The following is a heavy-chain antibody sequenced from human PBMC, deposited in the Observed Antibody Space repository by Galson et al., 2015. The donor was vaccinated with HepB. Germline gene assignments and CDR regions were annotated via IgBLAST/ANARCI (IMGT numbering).Heavy chain of an antibody. CDR3: AKVTGFGF. J-gene: IGHJ4*02. CDR2: ITSSGGTT. V-gene: IGHV3-23*01. Sequence: SLRLSCAASGFTFSTYGMSWVRQAPGKGLEWVSTITSSGGTTYYADSVKGRFTISRDNSKNTLYLQMNSLRAEDTAIYYCAKVTGFGFWGQGTLVTVSS. CDR1: GFTFSTYG. D-gene: IGHD3-10*01.